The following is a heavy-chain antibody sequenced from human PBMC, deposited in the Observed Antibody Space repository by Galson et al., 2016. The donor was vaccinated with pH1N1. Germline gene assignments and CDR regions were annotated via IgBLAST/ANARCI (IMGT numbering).Heavy chain of an antibody. CDR3: TKDTDEMVGSSSN. CDR1: GFTVSNDA. D-gene: IGHD1-26*01. J-gene: IGHJ4*02. Sequence: SLRLSCAASGFTVSNDAMSWVRQAPGKRLEWVSTVGRSGHNTHYTDSVRGRFNISRDNSRNTLHLQMISRRAEDTAVYFCTKDTDEMVGSSSNWGQGALVTVSS. V-gene: IGHV3-23*01. CDR2: VGRSGHNT.